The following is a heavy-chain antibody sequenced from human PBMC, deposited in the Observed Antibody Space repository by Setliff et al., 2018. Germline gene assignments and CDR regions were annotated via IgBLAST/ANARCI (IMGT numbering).Heavy chain of an antibody. CDR1: GFSFSDYY. CDR2: ISSTGSTI. CDR3: ARDPGGPIAAAGTSPYYYGMDV. D-gene: IGHD6-13*01. Sequence: GGSLRLSCAASGFSFSDYYMSWIRQAPGKGLEWISYISSTGSTIYYADSVQGRFTISRDNAKNSLYLQMNSLRAEDTAVYYCARDPGGPIAAAGTSPYYYGMDVWGQGTTVTVSS. V-gene: IGHV3-11*01. J-gene: IGHJ6*02.